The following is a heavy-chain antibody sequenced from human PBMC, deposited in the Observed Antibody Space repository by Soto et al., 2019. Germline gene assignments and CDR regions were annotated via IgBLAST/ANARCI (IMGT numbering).Heavy chain of an antibody. CDR3: AKDEGLRRDYIWGSYRHYLYYFDY. J-gene: IGHJ4*02. V-gene: IGHV3-23*01. CDR1: GFTFSSYA. D-gene: IGHD3-16*02. Sequence: GGSLRLSCAASGFTFSSYAMSWVRQAPGKGLEWVSAISGSGGSTYYADSVKGRFTISRDNSKNTLYLQMNSLRAEDTAVYYCAKDEGLRRDYIWGSYRHYLYYFDYWGQGTLVTVSS. CDR2: ISGSGGST.